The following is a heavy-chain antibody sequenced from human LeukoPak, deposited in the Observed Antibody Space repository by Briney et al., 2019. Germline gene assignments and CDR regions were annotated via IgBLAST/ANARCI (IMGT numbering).Heavy chain of an antibody. CDR3: ASLTHYYGSGSYYNPDDY. V-gene: IGHV1-8*01. CDR1: GYTFTSYD. D-gene: IGHD3-10*01. J-gene: IGHJ4*02. Sequence: GASVKVSCKASGYTFTSYDINWVRQATGQGLEWMGWMNPNSGNTGYAQKFQGRVTMTRNTSISTAYMELSSLRSEDTAVYYCASLTHYYGSGSYYNPDDYWGQGTLVTVSS. CDR2: MNPNSGNT.